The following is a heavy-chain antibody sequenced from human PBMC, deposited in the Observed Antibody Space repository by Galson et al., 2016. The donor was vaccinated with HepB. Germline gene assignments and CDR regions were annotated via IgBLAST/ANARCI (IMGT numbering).Heavy chain of an antibody. D-gene: IGHD3-16*02. Sequence: SLRLSCAASGYAFRNYIMNWVRQSPGKGLEWVTSISSSGRSIYYADSVKGRFTISRDNTKNSLYLQMNSLRADDTAVYYCARAPTMITFGGLIVGDLDYWGQGTLVTVFS. CDR2: ISSSGRSI. CDR3: ARAPTMITFGGLIVGDLDY. CDR1: GYAFRNYI. J-gene: IGHJ4*02. V-gene: IGHV3-21*01.